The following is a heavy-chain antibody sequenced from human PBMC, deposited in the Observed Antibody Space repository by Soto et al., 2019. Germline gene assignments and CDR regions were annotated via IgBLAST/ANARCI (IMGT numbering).Heavy chain of an antibody. D-gene: IGHD3-3*01. CDR2: ISSSSSYI. CDR1: GFTFSSYS. V-gene: IGHV3-21*01. J-gene: IGHJ4*02. CDR3: ARGFLEWLLSRAVDY. Sequence: GGSLRLSCAASGFTFSSYSMNWVRQAPGKGLEWVSSISSSSSYIYYADSVKGRFTISRDNAKNSLYLQMNSLRAEDTAVYYCARGFLEWLLSRAVDYWGQGTLVTVSS.